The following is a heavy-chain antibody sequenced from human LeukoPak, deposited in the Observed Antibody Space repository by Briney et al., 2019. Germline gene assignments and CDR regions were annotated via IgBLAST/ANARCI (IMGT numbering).Heavy chain of an antibody. J-gene: IGHJ6*02. Sequence: PSETLSLTCTASGGSISSYYWSWIRQPPGKGLEWIGYIYYSGSTNYNPSLKSRVTISADTSKNQFSLKLSSVTAADTAVYYCARGSGSSWPYYYYYGMDVWGQGTTVTVSS. CDR2: IYYSGST. CDR3: ARGSGSSWPYYYYYGMDV. D-gene: IGHD6-13*01. V-gene: IGHV4-59*01. CDR1: GGSISSYY.